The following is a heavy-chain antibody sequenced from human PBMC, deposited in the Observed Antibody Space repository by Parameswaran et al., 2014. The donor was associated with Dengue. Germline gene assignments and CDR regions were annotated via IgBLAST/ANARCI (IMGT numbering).Heavy chain of an antibody. CDR3: ARDLSSTMDV. V-gene: IGHV3-53*04. CDR2: IYSGGST. D-gene: IGHD2-2*01. J-gene: IGHJ6*03. Sequence: VRQAPGKGLEWVSVIYSGGSTYYADSVKGRFTISRHNSKNTLYPQMNSLRAEDTAVYYCARDLSSTMDVWGKDHGHRLL.